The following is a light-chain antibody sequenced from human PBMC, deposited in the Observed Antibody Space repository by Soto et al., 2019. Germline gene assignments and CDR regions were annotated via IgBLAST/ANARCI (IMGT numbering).Light chain of an antibody. J-gene: IGLJ3*02. V-gene: IGLV1-47*01. CDR3: ATWDDSLSGVV. CDR2: TNN. CDR1: SANIGSNY. Sequence: QSVLTQPPSASGTPGQRVTISCSGSSANIGSNYVYWYQQLPGTAPKLLIYTNNHRPSGVPDRFSGSKSGTSASLAIGGLRSEDEADYYCATWDDSLSGVVFGGGTKLTVL.